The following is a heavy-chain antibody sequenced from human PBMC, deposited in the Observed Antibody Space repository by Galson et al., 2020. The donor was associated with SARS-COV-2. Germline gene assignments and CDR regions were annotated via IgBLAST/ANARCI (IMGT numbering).Heavy chain of an antibody. D-gene: IGHD2-2*02. V-gene: IGHV1-69*13. CDR3: ARDLYQPSYCSSTSCYTDYYYGMDV. J-gene: IGHJ6*02. Sequence: SVKVSCKASGGTFSSYAISWVRQAPGQGLEWMGGIIPIFGTANYAQKFQGRVTITADESTSTAYMELSSLRSEDTAVYYCARDLYQPSYCSSTSCYTDYYYGMDVWGQGTTVTVSS. CDR2: IIPIFGTA. CDR1: GGTFSSYA.